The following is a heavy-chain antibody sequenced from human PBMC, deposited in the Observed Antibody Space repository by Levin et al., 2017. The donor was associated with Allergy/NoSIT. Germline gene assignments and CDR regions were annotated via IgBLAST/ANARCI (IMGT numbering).Heavy chain of an antibody. CDR1: GFTFSSYG. J-gene: IGHJ3*02. D-gene: IGHD3-10*01. CDR3: ARNVLLWFGESQSGAFDS. Sequence: GGSLRLSCAASGFTFSSYGMHWVRQAPGKGLEWVAVIWYDGSNKYYADSVKGRFTISRDNSKNTLYLQMNSLRAEDTAVYYCARNVLLWFGESQSGAFDSWGQGTMVTVSS. V-gene: IGHV3-33*01. CDR2: IWYDGSNK.